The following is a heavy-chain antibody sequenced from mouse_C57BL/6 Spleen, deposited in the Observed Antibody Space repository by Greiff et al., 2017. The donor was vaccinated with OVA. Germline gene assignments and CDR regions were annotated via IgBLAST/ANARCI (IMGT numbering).Heavy chain of an antibody. J-gene: IGHJ4*01. D-gene: IGHD4-1*01. V-gene: IGHV1-26*01. CDR2: INPNNGGT. Sequence: VQLQQSGPELVKPGASVKISCKASGYTFTDYYMNWVKQSHGKSLEWIGDINPNNGGTSYNQKFKGTATLTVDMSSITSYMELRSLTSEDSAVYYCASWDSYAMDYWGQGTSVTVSS. CDR1: GYTFTDYY. CDR3: ASWDSYAMDY.